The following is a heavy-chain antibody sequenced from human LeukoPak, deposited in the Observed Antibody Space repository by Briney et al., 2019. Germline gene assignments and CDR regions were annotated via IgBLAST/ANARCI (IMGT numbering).Heavy chain of an antibody. J-gene: IGHJ6*03. CDR2: FDPEDGET. CDR3: ATFSVLCSGGSCYSLRYYYYYMDV. CDR1: GYTLTELS. V-gene: IGHV1-24*01. Sequence: GASVKVSCKVSGYTLTELSMHWVRQAPGKGLEWMGGFDPEDGETIYAQKFQGRVTMTEDTSTDTAYMELSSLRSEDTAVYYCATFSVLCSGGSCYSLRYYYYYMDVWGKGTTVTVSS. D-gene: IGHD2-15*01.